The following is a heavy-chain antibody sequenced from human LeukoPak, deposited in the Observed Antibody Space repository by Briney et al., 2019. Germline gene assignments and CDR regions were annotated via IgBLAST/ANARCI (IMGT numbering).Heavy chain of an antibody. CDR2: IIPIFGTA. CDR3: ARYRIVVTPSVGAFDI. V-gene: IGHV1-69*05. J-gene: IGHJ3*02. Sequence: ASVKVSCKASGGTFSSYAISWVRQAPGQGLEWMGGIIPIFGTANYAQKFQGRVTITTDESTSTACMELSSLRSEDTAVYYCARYRIVVTPSVGAFDIWGQGTMVTVSS. D-gene: IGHD4-23*01. CDR1: GGTFSSYA.